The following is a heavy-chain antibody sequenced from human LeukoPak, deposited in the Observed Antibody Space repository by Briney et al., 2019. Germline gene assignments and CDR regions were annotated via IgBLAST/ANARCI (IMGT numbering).Heavy chain of an antibody. J-gene: IGHJ3*02. Sequence: SETLSLTCTVSGYSLSSGFFCDWIRQSPGKGLEWIGSFSHRGGSYHNPSLKSRVTISVDTSKNQFSLKLLSVTAADTAIYYCARLRLRYDGNGHATPYEPVDIWGQGTVVTVSS. CDR1: GYSLSSGFF. CDR3: ARLRLRYDGNGHATPYEPVDI. D-gene: IGHD3-22*01. V-gene: IGHV4-38-2*02. CDR2: FSHRGGS.